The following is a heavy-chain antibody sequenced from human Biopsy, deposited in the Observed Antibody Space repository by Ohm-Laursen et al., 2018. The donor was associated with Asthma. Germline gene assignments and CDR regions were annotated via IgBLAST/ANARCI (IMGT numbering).Heavy chain of an antibody. CDR2: IYWNGDT. D-gene: IGHD1-1*01. J-gene: IGHJ4*01. V-gene: IGHV2-5*01. CDR1: GFSLSKSGVG. Sequence: STQTLTLTLTFSGFSLSKSGVGVGWIRLPPREAPDWLALIYWNGDTHYNPALRSRLIITKDISRKQVVLAMSNMDTVDTGTYFCARAERRVEFSYFDNWGLGTLVYVSS. CDR3: ARAERRVEFSYFDN.